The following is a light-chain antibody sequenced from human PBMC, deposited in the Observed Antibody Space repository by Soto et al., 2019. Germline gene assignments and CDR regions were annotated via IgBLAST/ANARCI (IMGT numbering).Light chain of an antibody. J-gene: IGLJ3*02. V-gene: IGLV2-11*01. CDR2: YVT. CDR3: CSYSGSDTLL. Sequence: QSALTQPRSVCGSPGESVTISCTGSSSDVGSYNYVSWYQQYPGKAPKVMIYYVTERPSEVPDRFSGSKSGNTASLTISGLQAEDEAEYFCCSYSGSDTLLFGGGTKLTVL. CDR1: SSDVGSYNY.